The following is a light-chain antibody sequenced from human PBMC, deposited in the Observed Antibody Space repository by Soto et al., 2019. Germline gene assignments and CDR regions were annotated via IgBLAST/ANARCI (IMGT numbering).Light chain of an antibody. Sequence: DIVLKQSPGTLSLSPGDSATLSCRASQSVGSNYLAWYQQKPGQAPRILIFGASGRATGIPDRLSGGGSGTDFTLTISSLEPEDFAVYYCQKFSSYPLTCGGGTKVEI. J-gene: IGKJ4*01. CDR1: QSVGSNY. CDR3: QKFSSYPLT. CDR2: GAS. V-gene: IGKV3-20*01.